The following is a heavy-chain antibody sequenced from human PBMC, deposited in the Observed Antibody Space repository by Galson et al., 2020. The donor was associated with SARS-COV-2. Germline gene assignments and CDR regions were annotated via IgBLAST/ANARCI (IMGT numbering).Heavy chain of an antibody. Sequence: GGSLRLSCAASGFTFSTYTMNWVRQAPGKGLEWVSSITSSSSYIYYADSVKGRFTISRDNAKNSLYLQMNSLRAEDTAVYYCARDGISLIITYFDYWGQGNLVTVSS. V-gene: IGHV3-21*01. CDR1: GFTFSTYT. J-gene: IGHJ4*02. CDR2: ITSSSSYI. CDR3: ARDGISLIITYFDY. D-gene: IGHD3-22*01.